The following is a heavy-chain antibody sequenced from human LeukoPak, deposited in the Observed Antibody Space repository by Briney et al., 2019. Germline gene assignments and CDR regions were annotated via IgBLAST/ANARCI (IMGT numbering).Heavy chain of an antibody. CDR3: ARDRTSSGWYYFDY. J-gene: IGHJ4*02. D-gene: IGHD6-19*01. CDR2: ISSSSSYI. Sequence: GGSLRLSCAASGFTFSSYSMNWGREAPGKGLEWVSSISSSSSYIYYADSVKGRFTISRDNAKNSLYLQMNSLRAEDTAVYYCARDRTSSGWYYFDYWGQGTLVTVSS. CDR1: GFTFSSYS. V-gene: IGHV3-21*01.